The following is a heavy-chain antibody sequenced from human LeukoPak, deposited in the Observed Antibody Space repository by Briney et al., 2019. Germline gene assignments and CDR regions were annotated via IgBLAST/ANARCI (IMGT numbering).Heavy chain of an antibody. D-gene: IGHD2-2*01. CDR2: ISSSGTTI. CDR1: GFTFSSYE. CDR3: ARRYCSSPRCLIDY. Sequence: GGSLRLSCAASGFTFSSYEMNWVRQAPGKGLEWVSYISSSGTTIYYADSVKGRFTISRDNAKNSLYLQMNSLRAEDTAVYYCARRYCSSPRCLIDYWRQGTLVIVSS. J-gene: IGHJ4*02. V-gene: IGHV3-48*03.